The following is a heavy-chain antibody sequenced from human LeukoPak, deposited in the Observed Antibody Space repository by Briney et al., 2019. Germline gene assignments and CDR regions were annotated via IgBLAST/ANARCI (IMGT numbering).Heavy chain of an antibody. J-gene: IGHJ4*02. Sequence: GGSLRLSCAASGFTFSSYGMHWVRQAPGKGLEWVAFIRYDGSNKYYADSVKGRFTISRDNSKNTLYLQMNSLRAEDTAVYYCAKDPRPYYDFWSGYYRYFDYWGQGTLVTVSS. CDR3: AKDPRPYYDFWSGYYRYFDY. D-gene: IGHD3-3*01. CDR1: GFTFSSYG. CDR2: IRYDGSNK. V-gene: IGHV3-30*02.